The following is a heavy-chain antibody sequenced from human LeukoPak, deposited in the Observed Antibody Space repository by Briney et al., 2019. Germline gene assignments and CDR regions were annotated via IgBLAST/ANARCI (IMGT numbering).Heavy chain of an antibody. V-gene: IGHV3-21*01. CDR2: ISSSSSYI. CDR1: GFTFSSYS. D-gene: IGHD4-23*01. Sequence: GGSLRLSCAASGFTFSSYSMNWVRQAPGKGLEWVSSISSSSSYIYYADSVKGRFTISRDNAKNSLYLQMNSLRAEDTAVYYCARRGDGGRSFDYWGQGTLVTVSS. CDR3: ARRGDGGRSFDY. J-gene: IGHJ4*02.